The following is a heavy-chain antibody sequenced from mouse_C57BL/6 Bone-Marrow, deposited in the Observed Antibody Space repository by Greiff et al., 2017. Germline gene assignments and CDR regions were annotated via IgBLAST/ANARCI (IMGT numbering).Heavy chain of an antibody. CDR1: GYAFSSSW. CDR2: IYPGDGDT. D-gene: IGHD2-3*01. CDR3: ARGWFLFAY. J-gene: IGHJ3*01. Sequence: QVQLKESGPELVKPGASVKISCKASGYAFSSSWMNWVKQRPGKGLEWIGRIYPGDGDTNYNGKFKGKATLTADKSSSTAYMALRSLTSEDSAVYFCARGWFLFAYWGQGTLVTVSA. V-gene: IGHV1-82*01.